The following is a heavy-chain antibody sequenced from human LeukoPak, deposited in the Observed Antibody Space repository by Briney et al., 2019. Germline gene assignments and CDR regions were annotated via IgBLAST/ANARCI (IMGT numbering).Heavy chain of an antibody. V-gene: IGHV3-21*01. CDR1: GFTFSSYS. J-gene: IGHJ4*02. CDR2: ISSSTSYI. CDR3: ARAGGSTVSHSDY. D-gene: IGHD4-17*01. Sequence: GGSLRLSCAASGFTFSSYSMNWIRRAPGKGLEWVSSISSSTSYIYYADSVKGRFTISKDNAKNSLYLQMNSLRAEDTAVYYCARAGGSTVSHSDYWGQGTLVTVSS.